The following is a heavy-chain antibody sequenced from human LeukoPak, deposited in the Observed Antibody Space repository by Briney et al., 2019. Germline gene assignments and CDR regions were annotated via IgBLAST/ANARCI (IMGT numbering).Heavy chain of an antibody. J-gene: IGHJ5*02. CDR2: IYSSGST. CDR1: GGSISSSS. Sequence: PSETLSLTCAVSGGSISSSSWNWLRQPPGKGLEWIGRIYSSGSTNYNPSLKGRVTISVDTSKNQFSLKLTSVTAADTAVYYCARRTVEMATIREDNWFDPWGQGTLVTVSS. V-gene: IGHV4-4*09. D-gene: IGHD5-24*01. CDR3: ARRTVEMATIREDNWFDP.